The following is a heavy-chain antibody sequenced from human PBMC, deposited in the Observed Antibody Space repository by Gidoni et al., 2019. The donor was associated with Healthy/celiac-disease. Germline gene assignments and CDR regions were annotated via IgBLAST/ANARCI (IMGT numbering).Heavy chain of an antibody. D-gene: IGHD2-15*01. CDR2: ISYDGSNK. CDR3: AREVGVVVAATVPPGVYGMDV. J-gene: IGHJ6*02. CDR1: CFTFSRHA. V-gene: IGHV3-30-3*01. Sequence: QVQLVASGGGVVQPGRSLSLSCAASCFTFSRHAIPWVRQAPGKGLEWVAVISYDGSNKYYADSVKGRFTISRDNSKNTLYLQMNSLRAEDTAVYYCAREVGVVVAATVPPGVYGMDVWGQGTTVTVSS.